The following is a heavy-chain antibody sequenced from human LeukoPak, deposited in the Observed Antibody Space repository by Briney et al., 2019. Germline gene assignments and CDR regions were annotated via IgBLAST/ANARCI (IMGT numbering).Heavy chain of an antibody. J-gene: IGHJ4*02. CDR1: GFTFSSYS. Sequence: GGSLRLSCAASGFTFSSYSMNWVRQAPGKGLEWVSSISSSSSYIYYADSVKGRFTISRDNAKNSLYLQMNSLRAEDTAVYYCARVLLYGDYVDVPDYWGQGTLVTVSS. CDR3: ARVLLYGDYVDVPDY. CDR2: ISSSSSYI. V-gene: IGHV3-21*01. D-gene: IGHD4-17*01.